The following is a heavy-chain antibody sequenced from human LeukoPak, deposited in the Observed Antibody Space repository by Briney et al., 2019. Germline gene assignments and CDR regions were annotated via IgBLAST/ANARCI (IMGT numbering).Heavy chain of an antibody. CDR3: AREPRGYSYGFGFS. CDR1: GFTFSSYA. CDR2: ISGSGGST. D-gene: IGHD5-18*01. V-gene: IGHV3-23*01. Sequence: GGSLRLSCAASGFTFSSYAMSWVRQAPGKGLEWVSAISGSGGSTYYADSVKGRFTISRDNSKDTLYLQMNSLRAEDTAVYYCAREPRGYSYGFGFSWGQGTLVTVSS. J-gene: IGHJ4*02.